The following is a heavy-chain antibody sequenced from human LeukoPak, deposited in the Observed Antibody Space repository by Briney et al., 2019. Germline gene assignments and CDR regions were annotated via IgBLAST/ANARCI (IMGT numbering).Heavy chain of an antibody. V-gene: IGHV1-46*01. Sequence: ASVKVSCKASGYTFTSYYKHWVRQAPGQGLEWMGIINPSGGSTSYAQKFQGRVTMTRDTSTSTVYMELSSLRSEDTAVYYCAREGSSSSSRAPHNNWFDPWGQGTLVTVSS. CDR3: AREGSSSSSRAPHNNWFDP. CDR2: INPSGGST. D-gene: IGHD6-6*01. CDR1: GYTFTSYY. J-gene: IGHJ5*02.